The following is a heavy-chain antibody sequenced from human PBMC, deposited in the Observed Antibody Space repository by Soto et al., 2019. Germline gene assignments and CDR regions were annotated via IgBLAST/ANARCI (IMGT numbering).Heavy chain of an antibody. V-gene: IGHV3-23*01. J-gene: IGHJ3*02. CDR3: AKGQDSAYVGTIDI. Sequence: PGGSLRLSCAASGFTFSAYVMTWVRQAPGKGLEWVSTITSSGDNAYYADSVKDRFTISRDNSKSTLYLQMDGLRAEDTAVYYCAKGQDSAYVGTIDIWGQGTMVTVSS. CDR1: GFTFSAYV. CDR2: ITSSGDNA. D-gene: IGHD5-12*01.